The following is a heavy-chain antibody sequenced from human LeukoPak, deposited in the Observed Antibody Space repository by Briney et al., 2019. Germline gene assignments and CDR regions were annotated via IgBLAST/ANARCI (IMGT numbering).Heavy chain of an antibody. CDR1: GYTFTGYY. D-gene: IGHD3-22*01. CDR2: INPNSGDT. V-gene: IGHV1-2*06. J-gene: IGHJ5*02. Sequence: ASVKVSCKASGYTFTGYYMHWGRQAPGRGLEWMGRINPNSGDTTYAQKFQGRVTMTRDTSISTAYMELCRLRSDDTAVYYCARGLYYYDSSGHIDWFDPWGQGTLVTVSS. CDR3: ARGLYYYDSSGHIDWFDP.